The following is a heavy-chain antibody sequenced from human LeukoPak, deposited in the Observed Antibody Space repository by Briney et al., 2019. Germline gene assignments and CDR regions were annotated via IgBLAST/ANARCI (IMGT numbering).Heavy chain of an antibody. CDR1: AFAFTSYG. CDR3: AKEAYGSGEKMADY. D-gene: IGHD3-10*01. J-gene: IGHJ4*02. Sequence: GGSLRLSCAASAFAFTSYGLHWVRQAPGKGLEWVSFIRYDGSNKYYADSVKGRFIISRDNSKNTLYLQMNSLRVEDTAVYYCAKEAYGSGEKMADYWGQGTLVTVSS. V-gene: IGHV3-30*02. CDR2: IRYDGSNK.